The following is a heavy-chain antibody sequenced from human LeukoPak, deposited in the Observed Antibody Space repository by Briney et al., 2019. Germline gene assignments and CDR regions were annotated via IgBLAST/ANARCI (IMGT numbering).Heavy chain of an antibody. V-gene: IGHV3-30*18. Sequence: GRSLRLSCAASGFTFSSYGTHWVRQAPGKGLEWVAVISYDGSNKYYADSVKGRFTISRDNSKNTLYLQMNSLRAEDTAVYYCAKSSGYCSGGSCSDYWGQGTLVTVSS. J-gene: IGHJ4*02. CDR3: AKSSGYCSGGSCSDY. CDR1: GFTFSSYG. D-gene: IGHD2-15*01. CDR2: ISYDGSNK.